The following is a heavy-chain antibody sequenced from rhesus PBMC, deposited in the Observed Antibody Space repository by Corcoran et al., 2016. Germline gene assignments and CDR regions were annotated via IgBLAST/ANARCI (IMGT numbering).Heavy chain of an antibody. Sequence: QVQLQESGPGLVKPSETLSLTCAVSGGSISADYYWSWIRQPPGKGLEWSGYIYGSGGGTNYNPSLKNRVTISIDTSKNQFSLKLRSVTAADTAVYYCAREVGHYNRYFDYWGQGVLVTVSS. J-gene: IGHJ4*01. V-gene: IGHV4-106*01. CDR3: AREVGHYNRYFDY. D-gene: IGHD1-26*01. CDR1: GGSISADYY. CDR2: IYGSGGGT.